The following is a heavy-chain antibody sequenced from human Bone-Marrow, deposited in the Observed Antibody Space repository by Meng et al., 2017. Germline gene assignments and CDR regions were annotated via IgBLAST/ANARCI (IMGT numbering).Heavy chain of an antibody. CDR1: GFSLSTSGVG. V-gene: IGHV2-5*02. Sequence: QITLKESGPTLVKPTQTPTLTCTFSGFSLSTSGVGVGWIRQPPGEALEWLALIYWDDDKRYSPSLKNRLTITKDTSKNQVVLTMANMDPVDTATYYCAHADSSGYYQAWGQGTLVTVSS. D-gene: IGHD3-22*01. CDR3: AHADSSGYYQA. J-gene: IGHJ4*02. CDR2: IYWDDDK.